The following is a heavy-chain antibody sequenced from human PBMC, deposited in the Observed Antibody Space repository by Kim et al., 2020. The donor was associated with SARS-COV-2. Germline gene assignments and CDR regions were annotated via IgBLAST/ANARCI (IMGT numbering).Heavy chain of an antibody. CDR1: AFTFSSYW. J-gene: IGHJ4*02. CDR3: ARDLGYCTSETCYTVFDY. Sequence: GGSLRLSCSASAFTFSSYWMAWVRQAPGKGLEWVAHIKEDGNERYYVDSVKGRFTISRDNAKNSLYLEMNSLRAEDTAVYYCARDLGYCTSETCYTVFDYGGPGTLFTVSS. CDR2: IKEDGNER. D-gene: IGHD2-8*02. V-gene: IGHV3-7*01.